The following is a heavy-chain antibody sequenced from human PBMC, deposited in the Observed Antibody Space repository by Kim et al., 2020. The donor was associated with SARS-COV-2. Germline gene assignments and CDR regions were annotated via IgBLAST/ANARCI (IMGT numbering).Heavy chain of an antibody. J-gene: IGHJ4*02. V-gene: IGHV4-39*01. D-gene: IGHD4-17*01. Sequence: SRVTISVDTSKTQFSLKLSSVTAADTAVYYCARHEGALYGDYLVGGYFDYWGQGTLVTVSS. CDR3: ARHEGALYGDYLVGGYFDY.